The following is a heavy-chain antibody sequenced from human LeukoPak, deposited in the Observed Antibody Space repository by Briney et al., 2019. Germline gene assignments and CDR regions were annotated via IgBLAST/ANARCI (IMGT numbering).Heavy chain of an antibody. J-gene: IGHJ5*02. D-gene: IGHD3-10*01. CDR2: IFYSGST. V-gene: IGHV4-59*01. CDR3: AGVTSGMNNWFDP. Sequence: SETLSLTCTVSGGSITGYYWTWVRQPPGNALEWIGFIFYSGSTNYNPSLKSRVTISIDTSKNQFSLKLTSVTAADTAMYYCAGVTSGMNNWFDPWGQGTLVTVSS. CDR1: GGSITGYY.